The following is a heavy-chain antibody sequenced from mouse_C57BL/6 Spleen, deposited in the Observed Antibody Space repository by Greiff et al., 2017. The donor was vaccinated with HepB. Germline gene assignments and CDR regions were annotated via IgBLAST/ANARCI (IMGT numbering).Heavy chain of an antibody. V-gene: IGHV1-54*01. Sequence: QVQLQQSGAELVRPGTSVKVSCKASGYAFTNYLIEWVKQRPGQGLEWIGVINPGSGGTNYNEKFKGKATLTADKSSSTAYMQLSSLTSEDSAVYFCARSGVGNYFDYWGQGTTLTVSS. D-gene: IGHD1-1*02. CDR2: INPGSGGT. CDR3: ARSGVGNYFDY. J-gene: IGHJ2*01. CDR1: GYAFTNYL.